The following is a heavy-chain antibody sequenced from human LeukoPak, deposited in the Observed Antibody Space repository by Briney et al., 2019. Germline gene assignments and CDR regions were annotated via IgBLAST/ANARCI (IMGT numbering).Heavy chain of an antibody. CDR2: MNPNSGNT. Sequence: ASVKVSCKASGYTFTGYYMHWVRQATGQGLEWMGWMNPNSGNTGYAQKFQGRVTITRNTSISTAYMELSSLRSEDTAVYYCARGLGGNWGQGTLVTVSS. CDR1: GYTFTGYY. J-gene: IGHJ4*02. V-gene: IGHV1-8*03. CDR3: ARGLGGN.